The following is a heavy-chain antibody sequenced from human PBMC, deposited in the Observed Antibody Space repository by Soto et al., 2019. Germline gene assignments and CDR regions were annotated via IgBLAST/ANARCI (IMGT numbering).Heavy chain of an antibody. V-gene: IGHV1-18*01. CDR1: GYTFTSYG. CDR2: ISAYNGNT. Sequence: ASVKVSCKASGYTFTSYGISWVRQAPGQGLEWMGWISAYNGNTNYAQKLQGRVTMTTDTSTSTAYMELRSLRSDDTAVYYCARRLRYFDWLSTGGSGMDVWGQGTTVTVS. J-gene: IGHJ6*02. CDR3: ARRLRYFDWLSTGGSGMDV. D-gene: IGHD3-9*01.